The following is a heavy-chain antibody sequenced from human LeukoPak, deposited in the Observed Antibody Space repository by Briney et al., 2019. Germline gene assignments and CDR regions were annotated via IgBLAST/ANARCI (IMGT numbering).Heavy chain of an antibody. V-gene: IGHV4-34*01. J-gene: IGHJ4*02. CDR3: ARAGYSYGYARHAWGY. CDR1: GDSINDYY. Sequence: KSSETLSLTCTVSGDSINDYYWGWIRQPPGKGLEWSGEINHSGSTKYNPSLKSRVTISVDTSKNQFSLKLSSVTAADTAVYYCARAGYSYGYARHAWGYWGQGTLITVSS. D-gene: IGHD5-18*01. CDR2: INHSGST.